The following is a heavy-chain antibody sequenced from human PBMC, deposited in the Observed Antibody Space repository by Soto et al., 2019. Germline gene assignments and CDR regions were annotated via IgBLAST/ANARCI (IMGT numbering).Heavy chain of an antibody. V-gene: IGHV3-48*02. CDR2: ISSSSSTI. D-gene: IGHD4-4*01. Sequence: GGSLRLSCAASGFTFSSYSMNWVRQAPGKGLEWVSYISSSSSTIYYADSVKGRFTISRDNAKNSLYLQMNSLRDEDTAVYYCARDPGVYSNYLRGYYYGMDVWGQGTTVTVSS. CDR1: GFTFSSYS. J-gene: IGHJ6*02. CDR3: ARDPGVYSNYLRGYYYGMDV.